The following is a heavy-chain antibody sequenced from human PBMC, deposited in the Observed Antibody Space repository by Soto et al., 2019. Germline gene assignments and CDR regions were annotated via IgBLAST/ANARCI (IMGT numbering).Heavy chain of an antibody. V-gene: IGHV3-23*01. CDR2: ISGSGDTT. CDR1: GFTFSTYS. J-gene: IGHJ4*02. D-gene: IGHD2-21*01. Sequence: GGSLRLSCAASGFTFSTYSMTWVRQAPGKGLEWVSTISGSGDTTYYADSVKGRFTISRDNSKNSLYLQMNTLRAEDTAVFYCAKGRIGHFDYWGQGTVVTVAS. CDR3: AKGRIGHFDY.